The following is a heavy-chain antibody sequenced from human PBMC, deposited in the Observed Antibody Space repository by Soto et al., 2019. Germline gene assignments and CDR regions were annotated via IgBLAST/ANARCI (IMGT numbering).Heavy chain of an antibody. CDR2: IYYSGST. J-gene: IGHJ6*02. V-gene: IGHV4-59*01. CDR3: ARDRSVRGVMWDDYYYGMDV. Sequence: SETLSLTCTVSGGSISSYYWSWIRQPPGKGLEWIGYIYYSGSTNYNPSLKSRVTISVDTSKNQFSLKLNSVTAADTAVYYCARDRSVRGVMWDDYYYGMDVWGQGTTVTVSS. CDR1: GGSISSYY. D-gene: IGHD3-10*01.